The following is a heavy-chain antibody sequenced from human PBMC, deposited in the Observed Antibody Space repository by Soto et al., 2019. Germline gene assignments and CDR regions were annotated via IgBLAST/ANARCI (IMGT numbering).Heavy chain of an antibody. D-gene: IGHD2-15*01. CDR1: GGTFSSYA. CDR2: TIPIFGTT. J-gene: IGHJ2*01. V-gene: IGHV1-69*13. CDR3: ARVVTVVKSFHYWYFDL. Sequence: SVKVSCKASGGTFSSYAISWVRQAPGQGLEWMGGTIPIFGTTNYAQKFQGRVTITADESTSTAYMELNSLRSEDTAMYYCARVVTVVKSFHYWYFDLWGRGTLVTVSS.